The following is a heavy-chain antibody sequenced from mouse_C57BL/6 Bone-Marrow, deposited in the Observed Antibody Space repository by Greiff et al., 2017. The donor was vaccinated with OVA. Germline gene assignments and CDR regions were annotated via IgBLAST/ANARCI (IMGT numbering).Heavy chain of an antibody. CDR1: GFSLTSYG. D-gene: IGHD1-1*01. CDR2: IWRGGST. J-gene: IGHJ1*03. V-gene: IGHV2-5*01. Sequence: QVQLQQSGPGLVQPSQSLSITCTVSGFSLTSYGVHWVRQSPGKGLEWLGVIWRGGSTDYNAAFMSRLSITKDNSKSQVFCKMNSLQADDTAIYYCAKEATVAYWYFDVWGTGTTVTVSS. CDR3: AKEATVAYWYFDV.